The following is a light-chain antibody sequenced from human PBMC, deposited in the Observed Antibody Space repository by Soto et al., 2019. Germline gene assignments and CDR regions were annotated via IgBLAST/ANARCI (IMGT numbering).Light chain of an antibody. V-gene: IGLV2-14*03. CDR2: DVS. Sequence: QSVLTQPASVSGSPRQSITISCTGTSSDVGGYNYVSWYQQHPGKAPKLMIYDVSNRPSGVSNRFSGSKSGNTASLTISGLPAEDEADYYCSSYTSINTLVFGGGTKLTVL. CDR3: SSYTSINTLV. J-gene: IGLJ3*02. CDR1: SSDVGGYNY.